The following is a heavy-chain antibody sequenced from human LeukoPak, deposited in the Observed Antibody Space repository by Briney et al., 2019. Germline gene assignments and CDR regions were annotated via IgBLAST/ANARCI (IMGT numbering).Heavy chain of an antibody. CDR3: AKGTGPQAGLPFDY. D-gene: IGHD1-14*01. Sequence: GGSLRLSCAASGFTFSTYSMNWVRQAPGKGLEWVSYISSSSSTTYYADSVKGRFTISRDNSKNTLYLQMNSLRAEDTAVYYCAKGTGPQAGLPFDYWGQGTLVTVSS. CDR2: ISSSSSTT. J-gene: IGHJ4*02. CDR1: GFTFSTYS. V-gene: IGHV3-48*01.